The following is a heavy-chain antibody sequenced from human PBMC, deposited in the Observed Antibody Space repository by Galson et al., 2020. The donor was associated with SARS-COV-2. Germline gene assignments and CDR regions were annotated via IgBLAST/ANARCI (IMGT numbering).Heavy chain of an antibody. J-gene: IGHJ6*02. D-gene: IGHD6-19*01. CDR3: ATGLAVAGTALAYYYYYGMDV. V-gene: IGHV1-24*01. CDR2: FDPEDGET. Sequence: ASVKVSCKVSGYTLTELSMHWARQAPGKGLEWMGGFDPEDGETIYAQKFQGRVTMTEDTSTDTAYMELSSLRSEDTAVYYCATGLAVAGTALAYYYYYGMDVWGQGTTVTVSS. CDR1: GYTLTELS.